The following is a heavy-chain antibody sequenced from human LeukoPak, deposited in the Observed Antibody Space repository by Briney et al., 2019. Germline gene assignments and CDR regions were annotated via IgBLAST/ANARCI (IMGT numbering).Heavy chain of an antibody. J-gene: IGHJ5*02. V-gene: IGHV4-31*03. CDR3: ARADYGTGGWFDP. CDR1: AGSISRGGYC. D-gene: IGHD2-8*02. CDR2: IYYSGST. Sequence: SETLSLTCTVSAGSISRGGYCWSWIRQHPGKGREWIGYIYYSGSTYYNPSLKSRVTISVDTSKNQFSLKLSSVTAADTAVYYCARADYGTGGWFDPWGQGTLVTVSS.